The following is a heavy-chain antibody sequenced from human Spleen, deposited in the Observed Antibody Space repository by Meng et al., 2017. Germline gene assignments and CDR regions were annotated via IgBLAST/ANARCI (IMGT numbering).Heavy chain of an antibody. D-gene: IGHD4-11*01. J-gene: IGHJ4*02. CDR2: INHSGST. V-gene: IGHV4-34*01. CDR1: GGAFSDYY. CDR3: ARGPTTMAHDFDY. Sequence: GHPPTWGAGLLKPSETPSLTCVVSGGAFSDYYCSWIRQPPGKGLEWIGEINHSGSTNYNPSLESRATISVDTSQNNLSLKLSSVTAADSAVYYCARGPTTMAHDFDYWGQGTLVTVSS.